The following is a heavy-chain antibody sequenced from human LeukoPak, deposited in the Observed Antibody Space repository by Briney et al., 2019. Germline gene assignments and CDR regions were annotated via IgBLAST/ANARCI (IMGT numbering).Heavy chain of an antibody. V-gene: IGHV3-48*03. CDR1: GFTFSSYE. J-gene: IGHJ6*03. D-gene: IGHD6-13*01. Sequence: PGGSLRLSCAASGFTFSSYEMNWVRQAPGKGLEWVSYISSSGSTIYYADSVKGRFTISRDNAKNSLYLQMNSLRAEDTAVYYCARKVAAAGILEYYYYYMDVWGKGTTVTVSS. CDR2: ISSSGSTI. CDR3: ARKVAAAGILEYYYYYMDV.